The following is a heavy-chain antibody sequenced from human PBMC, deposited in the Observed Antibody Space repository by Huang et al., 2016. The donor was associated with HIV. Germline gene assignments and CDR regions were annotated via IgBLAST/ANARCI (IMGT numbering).Heavy chain of an antibody. CDR1: GCSIRGQN. CDR2: IWTSGNT. V-gene: IGHV4-4*07. Sequence: QVQLLESGPGLVKPSETLSLTCPVSGCSIRGQNWSWIRLPAGKGLAWIGRIWTSGNTNFKPPLKSRITISVDTSKNQVFWNLTSVTAADSAVYFGARDEGLLRSLDIWGRGRMVTVSS. D-gene: IGHD3-3*01. CDR3: ARDEGLLRSLDI. J-gene: IGHJ3*02.